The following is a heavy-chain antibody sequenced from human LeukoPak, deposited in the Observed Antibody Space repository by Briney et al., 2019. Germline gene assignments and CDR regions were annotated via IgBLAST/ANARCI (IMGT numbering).Heavy chain of an antibody. CDR1: GGSINSYY. Sequence: TTSETLSLTCTVSGGSINSYYWSWIRQPPGKGLEWIGYIYHSGSANYKPSLKSRVTISVDTSKNQFSLKLSSVTAADTAVYYCARGGYDGLGNHFRFDPWGQGTLVTVSS. D-gene: IGHD3-10*01. CDR2: IYHSGSA. CDR3: ARGGYDGLGNHFRFDP. J-gene: IGHJ5*02. V-gene: IGHV4-59*01.